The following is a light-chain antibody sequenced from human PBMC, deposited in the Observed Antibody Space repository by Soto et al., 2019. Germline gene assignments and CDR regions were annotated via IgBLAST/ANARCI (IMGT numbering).Light chain of an antibody. J-gene: IGKJ4*01. CDR3: QQNYSPPLT. Sequence: GDTVIITCRASQSIAMFSSWYQQKPGKAPTLLIYRSSTLQNGVPSRFSGSGSGTYFTLTISSLQLEDFATYYCQQNYSPPLTFGGGTKVEMK. CDR1: QSIAMF. V-gene: IGKV1-39*01. CDR2: RSS.